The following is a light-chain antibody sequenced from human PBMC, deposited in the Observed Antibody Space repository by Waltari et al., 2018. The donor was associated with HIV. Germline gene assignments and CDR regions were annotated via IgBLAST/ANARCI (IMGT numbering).Light chain of an antibody. CDR3: QYLDSYPL. CDR2: AAS. Sequence: DIQLTQSQSFLSASVGDRVTITCRASRGISSYLAWHQHKPAAAPRLLIYAASTLQSGVPSRFSGSASGTEFTLSISSLQPEDSATYYCQYLDSYPLFGGGTKVEVK. V-gene: IGKV1-9*01. CDR1: RGISSY. J-gene: IGKJ4*01.